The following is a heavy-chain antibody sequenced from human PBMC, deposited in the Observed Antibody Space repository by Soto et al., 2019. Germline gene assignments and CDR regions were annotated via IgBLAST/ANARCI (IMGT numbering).Heavy chain of an antibody. J-gene: IGHJ4*02. CDR2: IFPGDSNP. D-gene: IGHD1-1*01. V-gene: IGHV5-51*01. CDR1: GYRFTNYW. Sequence: GESLKISCKGSGYRFTNYWIGWVRQMPGKGLEWMGIIFPGDSNPRYSPSFQGQVTISADKSINTAYLQWSSLKASDTAIYYCARREDWNDVHYFDYWGQGTPVTVSS. CDR3: ARREDWNDVHYFDY.